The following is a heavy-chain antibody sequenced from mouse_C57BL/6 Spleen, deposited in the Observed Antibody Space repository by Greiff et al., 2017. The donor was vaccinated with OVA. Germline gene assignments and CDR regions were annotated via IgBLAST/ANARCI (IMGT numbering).Heavy chain of an antibody. CDR1: GYTFTSYW. J-gene: IGHJ3*01. CDR3: ARGRYYDYDQGFAY. D-gene: IGHD2-4*01. Sequence: QVQLQQPGAELVRPGSSVKLSCKASGYTFTSYWMNWVKQRPIQGLEWIGNIDPSDSETHYNQKFKDKATLTVDKSSSTAYMQLSSLTSEDSAVYYCARGRYYDYDQGFAYWGQGTLVTVSA. V-gene: IGHV1-52*01. CDR2: IDPSDSET.